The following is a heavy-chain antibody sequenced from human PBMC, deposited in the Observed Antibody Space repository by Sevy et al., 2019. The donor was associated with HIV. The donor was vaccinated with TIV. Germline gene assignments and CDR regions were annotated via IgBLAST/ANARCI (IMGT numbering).Heavy chain of an antibody. CDR2: ISGSGGST. V-gene: IGHV3-23*01. CDR3: AKTPATMLGWFDP. D-gene: IGHD3-16*01. J-gene: IGHJ5*02. CDR1: GFTFSSYA. Sequence: GGSLRLSCAASGFTFSSYAMSWVRQAPVKGLEWVSAISGSGGSTDYADSVKGRFTISRDNSKNTLYLQMNSLRAEDTAVYYFAKTPATMLGWFDPWGQGTLVTVSS.